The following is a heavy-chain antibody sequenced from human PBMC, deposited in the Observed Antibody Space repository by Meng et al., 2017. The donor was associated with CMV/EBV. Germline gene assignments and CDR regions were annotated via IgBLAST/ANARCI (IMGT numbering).Heavy chain of an antibody. J-gene: IGHJ4*02. V-gene: IGHV3-53*01. D-gene: IGHD4-17*01. Sequence: GESLKISCAVSGFTVSVNYMSWVRQAPGKGLEWVSVIHSGGDTYYADSVKGRFTISRDNSKNTLYLQMNSLRAEDTAVYYCARAYDYGDYDSCYFDYWGQGTLVTVSS. CDR3: ARAYDYGDYDSCYFDY. CDR2: IHSGGDT. CDR1: GFTVSVNY.